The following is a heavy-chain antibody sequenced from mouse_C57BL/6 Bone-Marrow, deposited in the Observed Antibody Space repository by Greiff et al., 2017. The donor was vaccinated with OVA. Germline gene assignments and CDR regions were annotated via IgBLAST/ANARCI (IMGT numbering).Heavy chain of an antibody. CDR3: ARRGYYGSSYYFDY. D-gene: IGHD1-1*01. Sequence: VKVVESGPELVKPGASVKLSCKASGYTFTSYDINWVKQRPGQGLEWIGWIYPRDGSTKYNEKFKGKATLTVDTSSSTAYMELHSLTSEDSAVYFCARRGYYGSSYYFDYWGQGTTLTVSS. CDR2: IYPRDGST. CDR1: GYTFTSYD. V-gene: IGHV1-85*01. J-gene: IGHJ2*01.